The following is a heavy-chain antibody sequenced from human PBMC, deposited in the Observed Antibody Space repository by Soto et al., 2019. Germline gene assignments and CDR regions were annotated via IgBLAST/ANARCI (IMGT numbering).Heavy chain of an antibody. Sequence: SETLSLTCTVSGGSISSYYWSWIRQPPGKGLEWIGYIYYSGSTNYNPSLKSRVTISVDTSKNQFSLKLSSVTAADTAVYYCARHFGRGDDLDYWGQGTLVTVSS. D-gene: IGHD2-21*02. CDR3: ARHFGRGDDLDY. V-gene: IGHV4-59*08. J-gene: IGHJ4*02. CDR2: IYYSGST. CDR1: GGSISSYY.